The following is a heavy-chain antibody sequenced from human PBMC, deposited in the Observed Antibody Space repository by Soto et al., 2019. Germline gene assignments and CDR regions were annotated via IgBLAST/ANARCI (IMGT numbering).Heavy chain of an antibody. D-gene: IGHD3-3*01. Sequence: QVQLQESGPGLVKPSQTLSLTCTVSGGSISSGDYYWSWIRQPPGKGLEWIGYIYYSGSTYYNPSLKSRVTISVDASKNQFSLKLSSVTAADTAVYYCARDHYDFWGGSYYYYGMDVWGQGTTVTVSS. CDR3: ARDHYDFWGGSYYYYGMDV. V-gene: IGHV4-30-4*01. CDR1: GGSISSGDYY. CDR2: IYYSGST. J-gene: IGHJ6*02.